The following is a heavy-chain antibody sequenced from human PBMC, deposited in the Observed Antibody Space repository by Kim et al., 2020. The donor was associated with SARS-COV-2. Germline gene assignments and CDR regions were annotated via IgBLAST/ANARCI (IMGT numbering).Heavy chain of an antibody. V-gene: IGHV1-18*04. CDR2: ISSYNGNK. D-gene: IGHD6-13*01. Sequence: ASVKVSCKASGYTFSRYGVSWVRQAPGQGLEWMGWISSYNGNKYYTQKFQGRVTMTTDTSTSTAYMELRSLRSDDKAVYFCARDGAITGSNSDYWGQGTLVTVSS. J-gene: IGHJ4*02. CDR3: ARDGAITGSNSDY. CDR1: GYTFSRYG.